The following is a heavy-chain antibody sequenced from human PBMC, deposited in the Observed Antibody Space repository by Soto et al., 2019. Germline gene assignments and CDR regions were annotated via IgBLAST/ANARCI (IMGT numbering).Heavy chain of an antibody. J-gene: IGHJ6*02. D-gene: IGHD6-13*01. CDR1: GFTFSSYG. V-gene: IGHV3-30*18. CDR2: ISYDGSNK. Sequence: QVQLVESGGGVVQPGRSLRLSCAASGFTFSSYGMHWVRQAPGKGLEWVAVISYDGSNKYYADSVKGRFTISRDNSKNTLYLQMNSLRAEETAVYYCAKGLYSSSWYQNYYYYYGMDVWGQGTTVTVSS. CDR3: AKGLYSSSWYQNYYYYYGMDV.